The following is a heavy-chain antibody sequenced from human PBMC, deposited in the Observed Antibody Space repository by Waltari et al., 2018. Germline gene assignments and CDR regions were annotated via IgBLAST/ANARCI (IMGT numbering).Heavy chain of an antibody. J-gene: IGHJ4*02. V-gene: IGHV4-59*11. CDR1: GGSISTHY. Sequence: QVQLQESGPGLVKPSETLSLTCTVSGGSISTHYWNWIRQSPGKGLEWIGYIYYSGRTNYNASLRSRLVISLDTSKNQFSLRLTSVTAADTAVYYCARDPVGVTHFDYWGQGALVTVSS. CDR2: IYYSGRT. CDR3: ARDPVGVTHFDY. D-gene: IGHD1-26*01.